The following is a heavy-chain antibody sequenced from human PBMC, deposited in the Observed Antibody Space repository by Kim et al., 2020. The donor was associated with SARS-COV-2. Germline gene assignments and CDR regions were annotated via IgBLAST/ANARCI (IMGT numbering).Heavy chain of an antibody. CDR3: ASLTGGVAPFDY. V-gene: IGHV1-69*13. CDR2: IIPIFGTA. J-gene: IGHJ4*02. D-gene: IGHD2-15*01. Sequence: SVKVSCKASGGTFSSYAISWVRQAPGQGLEWMGGIIPIFGTANYAQKFQGRVTITADESTSTAYMELSSLRSEDTAVYYCASLTGGVAPFDYWGQGTLVTVSS. CDR1: GGTFSSYA.